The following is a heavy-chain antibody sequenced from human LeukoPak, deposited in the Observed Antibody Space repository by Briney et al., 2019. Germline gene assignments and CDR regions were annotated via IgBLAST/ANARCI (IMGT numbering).Heavy chain of an antibody. J-gene: IGHJ4*02. D-gene: IGHD5-18*01. CDR1: GFLFSAYG. Sequence: GRPLRLSCTASGFLFSAYGMHWVRQAPGKGLEWVAVIWYNGTNKYYADSVKGRFTISRDNSKNTLYLQMNSLRVEDTAVYYCARDRRGFSYGYWGFDYWGQGTLVTVSS. CDR3: ARDRRGFSYGYWGFDY. V-gene: IGHV3-33*01. CDR2: IWYNGTNK.